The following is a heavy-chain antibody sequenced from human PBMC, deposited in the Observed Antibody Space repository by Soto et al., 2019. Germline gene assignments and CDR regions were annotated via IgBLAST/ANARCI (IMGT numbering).Heavy chain of an antibody. Sequence: QVQLVESGGGVVQPGRSLRLSCAASGFTFSSYAMHWVRQAPGKGLDWVAVISYDGSNKYYADSVKGRFTISRDNSKNTLYLQMNSLRAEDTAVYYCARAYYYGAGGYYNLDYWGQGTLVTVSS. V-gene: IGHV3-30-3*01. CDR3: ARAYYYGAGGYYNLDY. D-gene: IGHD3-10*01. CDR1: GFTFSSYA. CDR2: ISYDGSNK. J-gene: IGHJ4*02.